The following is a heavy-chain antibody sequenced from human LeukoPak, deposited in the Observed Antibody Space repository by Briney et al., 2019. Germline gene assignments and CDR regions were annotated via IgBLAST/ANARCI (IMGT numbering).Heavy chain of an antibody. Sequence: SETLSLTCTVSGGSIGSFYWSWIRQPPGKGLEWIGNIYYSGSTSYNPSLKSRVTISVDTSRNQFSLKLSSVTAADTAVYYCARQSRYYGSGSPSTTHNTDAFDIWGQGTMVTVSS. CDR1: GGSIGSFY. D-gene: IGHD3-10*01. CDR3: ARQSRYYGSGSPSTTHNTDAFDI. CDR2: IYYSGST. V-gene: IGHV4-59*08. J-gene: IGHJ3*02.